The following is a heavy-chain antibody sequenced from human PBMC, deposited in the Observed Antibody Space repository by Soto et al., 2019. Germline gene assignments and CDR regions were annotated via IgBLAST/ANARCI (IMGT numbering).Heavy chain of an antibody. CDR2: IIPIFNST. Sequence: QVQLVQSGAEVKTPGSSLKVSCKVSGSRFSNYVISWVRQAPGHGLEWLGRIIPIFNSTKYALSFQGRVTITADKSTSTASLELSSLRSDDTAVYYCAREGRGKKAGYNGLVSLGYWGQGNLVTVSS. D-gene: IGHD2-2*02. CDR3: AREGRGKKAGYNGLVSLGY. V-gene: IGHV1-69*06. CDR1: GSRFSNYV. J-gene: IGHJ4*02.